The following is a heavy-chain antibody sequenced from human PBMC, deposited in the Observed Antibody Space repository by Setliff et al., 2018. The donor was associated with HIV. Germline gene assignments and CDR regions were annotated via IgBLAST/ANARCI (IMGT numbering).Heavy chain of an antibody. J-gene: IGHJ6*02. CDR2: IYPSGST. V-gene: IGHV4-61*02. Sequence: SETLSLTCTVSGGSISSGSYYWNWIRQPAGKGLEWIGRIYPSGSTNYNPSLKSRVTISVDTSKNRFSLKLSSVTAADTAVYYCAREDYYYYGMDVWGQGTTVTVSS. CDR1: GGSISSGSYY. CDR3: AREDYYYYGMDV.